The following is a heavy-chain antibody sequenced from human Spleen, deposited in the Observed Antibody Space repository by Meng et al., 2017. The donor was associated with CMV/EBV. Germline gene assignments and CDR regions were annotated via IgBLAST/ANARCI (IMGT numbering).Heavy chain of an antibody. CDR3: ARDLSYCSGGSCYGLYFDY. V-gene: IGHV4-61*01. Sequence: SSGSYYWSWIRQPPGKGLEWIGYIYYSGSTNYNPSLKSRVTISVDTSKNQFSLKLSSVTAADTAVYYCARDLSYCSGGSCYGLYFDYWGQGTLVTVSS. J-gene: IGHJ4*02. CDR1: SSGSYY. CDR2: IYYSGST. D-gene: IGHD2-15*01.